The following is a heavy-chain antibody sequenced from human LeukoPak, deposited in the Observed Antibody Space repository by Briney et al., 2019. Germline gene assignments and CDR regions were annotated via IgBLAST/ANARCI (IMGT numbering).Heavy chain of an antibody. D-gene: IGHD2-21*02. Sequence: GGSLSLSCAASGFTFSSYAMHWVRQAPGKGLEYVSAISSNGGSTYYANSVKGRFTISRDNSKNTLYLQMGSLRAEDMAVYYCARDRTDGVVTAIRYYFDYWGQGTLVTVSS. CDR1: GFTFSSYA. CDR2: ISSNGGST. V-gene: IGHV3-64*01. CDR3: ARDRTDGVVTAIRYYFDY. J-gene: IGHJ4*02.